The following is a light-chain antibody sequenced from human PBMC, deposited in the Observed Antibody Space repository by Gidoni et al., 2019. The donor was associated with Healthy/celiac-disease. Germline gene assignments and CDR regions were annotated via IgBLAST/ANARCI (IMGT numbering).Light chain of an antibody. CDR2: WAS. V-gene: IGKV4-1*01. CDR3: QQYYSTPIT. Sequence: DIVMTQSPDSLTVSLGERATINCKSSQSVFYSSNNKNYLAWYQQKPGQPPKRLIYWASTRESGVPDRFSGSGSGTDFTLTISSLQAEDVAVYYCQQYYSTPITFGQGTRLEIK. J-gene: IGKJ5*01. CDR1: QSVFYSSNNKNY.